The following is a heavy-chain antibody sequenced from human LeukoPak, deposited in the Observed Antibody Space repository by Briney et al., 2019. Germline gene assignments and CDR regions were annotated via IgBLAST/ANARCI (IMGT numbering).Heavy chain of an antibody. Sequence: PGGSLRLSCAASGFMFDDYGMSWVRQAPGKGLEWVSGINWNGGRTGYADSVKGRFTISRDNSKNTLYLQMNSLRAEDTAVYYCARDGDYGGNTIDWGQGTLVTVSS. D-gene: IGHD4-23*01. CDR3: ARDGDYGGNTID. CDR2: INWNGGRT. J-gene: IGHJ4*02. V-gene: IGHV3-20*04. CDR1: GFMFDDYG.